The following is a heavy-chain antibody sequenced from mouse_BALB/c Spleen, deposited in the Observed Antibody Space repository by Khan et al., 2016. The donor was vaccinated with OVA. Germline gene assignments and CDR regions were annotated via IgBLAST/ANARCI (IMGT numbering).Heavy chain of an antibody. CDR3: ATSYFYGYYFDY. CDR1: GFTFSTYG. V-gene: IGHV5-17*02. Sequence: EVQGVESGGGLVQPGGSRKLSCAASGFTFSTYGMHWVRQAPEKGLEWVAYISGDSSTVYYADTVKGRFTISRDNPKNTLFLQMPSLMSEDTARYYCATSYFYGYYFDYWGPGTTLTVSS. D-gene: IGHD1-1*01. J-gene: IGHJ2*01. CDR2: ISGDSSTV.